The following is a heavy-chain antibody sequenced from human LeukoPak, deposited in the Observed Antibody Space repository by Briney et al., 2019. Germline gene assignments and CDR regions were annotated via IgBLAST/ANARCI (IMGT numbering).Heavy chain of an antibody. J-gene: IGHJ4*02. Sequence: GGSLRLSCAASGFTFNDYYMSWIRQAPGKGLEWVSAIGGSGATTYYVDSVKGRFTISRDNSKNTLYLQINSLIAEDTAVYYCASSRWLRHFDYWGQGTLVTVSS. CDR1: GFTFNDYY. V-gene: IGHV3-23*01. D-gene: IGHD5-12*01. CDR2: IGGSGATT. CDR3: ASSRWLRHFDY.